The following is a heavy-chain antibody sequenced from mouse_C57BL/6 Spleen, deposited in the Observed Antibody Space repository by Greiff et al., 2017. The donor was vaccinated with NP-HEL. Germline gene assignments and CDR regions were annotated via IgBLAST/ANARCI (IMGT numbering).Heavy chain of an antibody. J-gene: IGHJ4*01. V-gene: IGHV1-69*01. D-gene: IGHD2-4*01. CDR2: IDPSDSYT. CDR3: ARMGYYDYDAAMDY. CDR1: GYTFTSYW. Sequence: QVQLQQPGAELVMPGASVKLSCKASGYTFTSYWMHWVKQRPGQGLEWIGEIDPSDSYTNYNQKFKGKSTLTVDKSSSTAYMQLSSLTSEDSAVYYCARMGYYDYDAAMDYWGQGTSVTVSS.